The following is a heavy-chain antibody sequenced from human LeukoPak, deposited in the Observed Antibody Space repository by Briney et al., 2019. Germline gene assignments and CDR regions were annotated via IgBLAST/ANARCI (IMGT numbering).Heavy chain of an antibody. Sequence: PGGSLRLSCAASGFTFSSYEMNWVRQAPGKGLEWVSYISSSGSTIYYADSVKGRFTISRDNAKNSLYLQMNSLRAEDTAAYYCARSDGGSWVDYWGQGTLVTVSS. D-gene: IGHD2-15*01. CDR2: ISSSGSTI. CDR1: GFTFSSYE. CDR3: ARSDGGSWVDY. J-gene: IGHJ4*02. V-gene: IGHV3-48*03.